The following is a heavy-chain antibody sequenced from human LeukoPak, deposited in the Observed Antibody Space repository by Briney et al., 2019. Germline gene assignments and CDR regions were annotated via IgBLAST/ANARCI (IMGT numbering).Heavy chain of an antibody. CDR3: TTSTSPGIDY. CDR2: IKSKIRGGTT. Sequence: GGSLRLSCAASGFTFTNAWMSWVRQAPGKGLEWVGRIKSKIRGGTTDYAAPVKGRFSISRDDSKDTLYLQMNSLETEDTAVYYCTTSTSPGIDYWGQGTLVTVSS. V-gene: IGHV3-15*01. CDR1: GFTFTNAW. J-gene: IGHJ4*02. D-gene: IGHD2/OR15-2a*01.